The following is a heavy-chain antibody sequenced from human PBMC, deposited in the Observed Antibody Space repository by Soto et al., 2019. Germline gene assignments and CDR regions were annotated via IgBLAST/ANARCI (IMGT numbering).Heavy chain of an antibody. V-gene: IGHV1-2*04. CDR3: ARSTMVRGVLYYFDY. Sequence: QVQLVQSGAEVKKPVASVKVSCKASGYTFTGYYMHWVRQAPGQGLEWMVWINPNSGGTNYEQKYQGWVTITRETYISTAYMELSRLRSDDTAVYYCARSTMVRGVLYYFDYWGQGTLVTVSS. D-gene: IGHD3-10*01. CDR1: GYTFTGYY. J-gene: IGHJ4*02. CDR2: INPNSGGT.